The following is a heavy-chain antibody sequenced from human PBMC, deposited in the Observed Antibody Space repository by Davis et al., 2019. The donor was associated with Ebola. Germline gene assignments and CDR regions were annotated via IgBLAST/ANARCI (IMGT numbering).Heavy chain of an antibody. CDR2: IYHSESS. CDR3: ARDSRWLVPGTYYYGMDV. D-gene: IGHD6-19*01. Sequence: SETLSLTCTVSGGSISSSYWSWIRQPPGKGLEWIGYIYHSESSNYNPSLKSRVTISVDTSKNHFSLKLSSVTAADTAVYYCARDSRWLVPGTYYYGMDVWGQGTTVIVSS. V-gene: IGHV4-59*01. CDR1: GGSISSSY. J-gene: IGHJ6*02.